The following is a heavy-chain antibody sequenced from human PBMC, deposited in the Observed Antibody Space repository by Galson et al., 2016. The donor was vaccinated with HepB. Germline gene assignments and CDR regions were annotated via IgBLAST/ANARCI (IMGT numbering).Heavy chain of an antibody. CDR1: GFTFTSYA. D-gene: IGHD3-10*01. CDR2: ISGSGSST. J-gene: IGHJ3*02. V-gene: IGHV3-23*01. CDR3: VRVRATLTHDAFDI. Sequence: SLRLSCAASGFTFTSYAMSWVRQAPGKGLEWVSLISGSGSSTYYADSVKGRFTFSRDNSENTLDLQMSSLRAEDTAVYSCVRVRATLTHDAFDIWGQGTMVTVSS.